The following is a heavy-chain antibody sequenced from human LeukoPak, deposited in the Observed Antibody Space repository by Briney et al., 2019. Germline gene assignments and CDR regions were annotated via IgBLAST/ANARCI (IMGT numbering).Heavy chain of an antibody. Sequence: PGGSLRLSCAASGFIFSFYCMHWVRQAPGKGPMWVSRICPDGTGISYADSVKARFTTSRDNAKNTVYLQMNSLRAEDTAVYYCATVYSSSPLRPMDVWGQGTTVTVSS. CDR2: ICPDGTGI. CDR1: GFIFSFYC. J-gene: IGHJ6*02. CDR3: ATVYSSSPLRPMDV. D-gene: IGHD2-2*01. V-gene: IGHV3-74*01.